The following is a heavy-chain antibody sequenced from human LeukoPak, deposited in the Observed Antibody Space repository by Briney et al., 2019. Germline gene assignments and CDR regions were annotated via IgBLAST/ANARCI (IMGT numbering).Heavy chain of an antibody. V-gene: IGHV3-48*04. CDR1: GFTFSSYS. CDR2: ISSSSSTI. CDR3: AKGGDGYNYGSYFDY. J-gene: IGHJ4*02. Sequence: GGSLRLSCAASGFTFSSYSMNWVRQAPGKGLEWVSYISSSSSTIYYADSVKGRFTISRDNAKNTLYLQMNSLTAEDTAVYYCAKGGDGYNYGSYFDYWGQGTLVTVSS. D-gene: IGHD5-24*01.